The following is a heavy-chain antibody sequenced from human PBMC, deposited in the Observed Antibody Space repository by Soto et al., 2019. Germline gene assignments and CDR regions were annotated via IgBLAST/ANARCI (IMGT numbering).Heavy chain of an antibody. D-gene: IGHD3-22*01. CDR3: ARDFFYDSSGPPWFDP. V-gene: IGHV3-33*01. J-gene: IGHJ5*02. CDR2: IWYDGSNK. Sequence: GGSLRLSCAASGFTFSSYGMHWVRQAPGKGLEWVAVIWYDGSNKYYADSVKGRFTISRDNSKNTLYLQMNSLRAEDTAVYYCARDFFYDSSGPPWFDPWGQGNLVTFSS. CDR1: GFTFSSYG.